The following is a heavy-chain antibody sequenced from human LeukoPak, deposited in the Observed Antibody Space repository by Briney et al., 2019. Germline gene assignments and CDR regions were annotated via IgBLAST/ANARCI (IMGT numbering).Heavy chain of an antibody. CDR2: ISNSGGST. D-gene: IGHD3-3*01. CDR3: AKAISPRLDYYYGMDV. V-gene: IGHV3-23*01. J-gene: IGHJ6*02. Sequence: HPGGSLRLSCAASGFTFSSLAMSWVRQAPGKGLEWVSDISNSGGSTYYADSVKGRFIISRDNSKNRLYLQMNSLRADDTAVYYCAKAISPRLDYYYGMDVWGQGTTVTVSS. CDR1: GFTFSSLA.